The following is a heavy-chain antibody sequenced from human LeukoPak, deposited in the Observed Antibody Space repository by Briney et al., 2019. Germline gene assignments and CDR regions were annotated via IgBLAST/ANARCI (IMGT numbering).Heavy chain of an antibody. V-gene: IGHV1-18*04. Sequence: ASVKVSCKASRYTFTGYYMHWVRQAPGQGLGWMGWISAYNGNTNYAQKLQGRVTMTTDTSTSTAYMELRSLRSDDTAVYYCARKKEDWNYYYYYMDVWGKGTTVTVSS. CDR1: RYTFTGYY. J-gene: IGHJ6*03. CDR3: ARKKEDWNYYYYYMDV. CDR2: ISAYNGNT. D-gene: IGHD3/OR15-3a*01.